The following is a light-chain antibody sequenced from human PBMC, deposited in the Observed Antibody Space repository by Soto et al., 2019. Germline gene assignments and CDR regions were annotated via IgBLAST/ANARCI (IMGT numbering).Light chain of an antibody. CDR3: SSHTSSSSWV. J-gene: IGLJ3*02. CDR2: EVT. CDR1: SSDIGRYNF. V-gene: IGLV2-14*01. Sequence: QSALTQPASVSGSPGQSITISCTGTSSDIGRYNFVSWYQQHPGKVPKVMIYEVTNRPSGVSNRFSGSKSGNTASLTISGLQAEDEADYYCSSHTSSSSWVFGGGTKLTVL.